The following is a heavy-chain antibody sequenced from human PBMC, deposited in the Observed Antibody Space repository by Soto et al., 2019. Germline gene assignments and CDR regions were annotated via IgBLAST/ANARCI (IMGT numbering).Heavy chain of an antibody. CDR3: TSDLGDSNNGIYYYYGMDV. Sequence: QVQLVQSGAEVKRPGASVKVSCKVSGYTLSELSMHWVRQAPGKGLEWMGCFHPEDAETIYAREFQGRVTMTEDTSTDTAYMELSGLRSEDTAMYYCTSDLGDSNNGIYYYYGMDVWGQGTTVTVSS. CDR2: FHPEDAET. D-gene: IGHD3-10*01. CDR1: GYTLSELS. J-gene: IGHJ6*02. V-gene: IGHV1-24*01.